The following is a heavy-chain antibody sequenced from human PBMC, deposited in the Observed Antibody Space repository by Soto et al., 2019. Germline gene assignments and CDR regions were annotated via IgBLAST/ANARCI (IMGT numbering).Heavy chain of an antibody. CDR3: ARVIHTYYYYYGMDV. Sequence: PGGSLRLSCAASGFTFSSYWMHCVRQAPGKGLVWVSRINSDGSSTSYADSVKGRFTISRDNAKNTLYLQMNSLRAEDTAVYYCARVIHTYYYYYGMDVWGQGTTVTVSS. CDR2: INSDGSST. V-gene: IGHV3-74*01. CDR1: GFTFSSYW. D-gene: IGHD5-18*01. J-gene: IGHJ6*02.